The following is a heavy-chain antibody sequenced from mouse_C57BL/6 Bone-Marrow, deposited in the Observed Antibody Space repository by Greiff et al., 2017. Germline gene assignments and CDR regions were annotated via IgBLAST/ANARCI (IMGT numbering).Heavy chain of an antibody. V-gene: IGHV14-1*01. D-gene: IGHD1-1*01. CDR2: IDPEDGDT. CDR3: TPRPLYYYGSSYQVPYWYFDV. J-gene: IGHJ1*03. Sequence: EVQLQQSGAELVRPGASVKLSCTASGFNIKDYYMHWVKQRPEQGLEWIGRIDPEDGDTEYAPKFQGKATMTADTSSNTAYLQLSSLSSEDTAVDYCTPRPLYYYGSSYQVPYWYFDVWGTGTTVTVSS. CDR1: GFNIKDYY.